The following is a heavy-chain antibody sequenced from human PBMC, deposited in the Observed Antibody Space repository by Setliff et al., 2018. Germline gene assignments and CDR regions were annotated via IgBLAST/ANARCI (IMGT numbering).Heavy chain of an antibody. V-gene: IGHV1-46*01. J-gene: IGHJ4*02. D-gene: IGHD6-13*01. CDR3: ARAGLAAAGRKGVFDH. Sequence: ASVKVSCKASGYIFAGYYMHWERQAPGQGLEWMGIINPGGVTFSSTQNFEGRVSMTSDTSTSTVFMELNSLTSDDTGVYYCARAGLAAAGRKGVFDHWGQGTLVTVSS. CDR2: INPGGVTF. CDR1: GYIFAGYY.